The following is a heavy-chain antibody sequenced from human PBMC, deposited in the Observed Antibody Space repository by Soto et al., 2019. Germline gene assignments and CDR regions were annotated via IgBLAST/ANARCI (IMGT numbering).Heavy chain of an antibody. J-gene: IGHJ4*02. CDR2: IYHSGST. D-gene: IGHD3-22*01. V-gene: IGHV4-30-2*01. CDR3: ARNGDDYYDSSGPFDY. CDR1: GGSFTSRAYS. Sequence: PSEPLSITCAISGGSFTSRAYSWTWIRHPPGKGLEWIGYIYHSGSTYYNPSLKSRVTISVDRSKNQFSLKLSSVTAADTAVYYCARNGDDYYDSSGPFDYWGQGTLVTVS.